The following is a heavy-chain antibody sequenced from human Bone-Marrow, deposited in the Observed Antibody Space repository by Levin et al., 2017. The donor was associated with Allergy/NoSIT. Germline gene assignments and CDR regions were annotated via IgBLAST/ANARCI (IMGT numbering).Heavy chain of an antibody. CDR2: IFDSGKNP. D-gene: IGHD2-15*01. CDR1: GFSFSTYH. J-gene: IGHJ4*02. Sequence: GGSLRLSCAASGFSFSTYHMTWVRQAPGRGLEWVSSIFDSGKNPNYVDSVKGRFTISRDNSKNTLYLQMNSLRVEDTGVYYCATRKPVVGPLDNWGQGTLITVSS. V-gene: IGHV3-23*01. CDR3: ATRKPVVGPLDN.